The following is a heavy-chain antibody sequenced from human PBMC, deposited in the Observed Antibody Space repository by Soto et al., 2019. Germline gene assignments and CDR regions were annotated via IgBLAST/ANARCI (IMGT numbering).Heavy chain of an antibody. D-gene: IGHD3-22*01. CDR2: IYYSGST. CDR1: GGSISSYY. CDR3: AREGGYDSSGYYPFDY. V-gene: IGHV4-59*01. Sequence: LSLTCTVSGGSISSYYWSWIRQPPGKGLEWIGYIYYSGSTNYNPSLKSRVTISVDTSKNQFSLKLSSVTAADTAVYYCAREGGYDSSGYYPFDYWGQGTLVTVSS. J-gene: IGHJ4*02.